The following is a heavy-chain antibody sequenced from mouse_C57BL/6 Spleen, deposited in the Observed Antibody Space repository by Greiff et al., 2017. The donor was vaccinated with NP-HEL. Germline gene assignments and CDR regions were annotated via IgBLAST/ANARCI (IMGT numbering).Heavy chain of an antibody. D-gene: IGHD1-1*01. CDR3: ARSRTITITTVVATYWYFDV. J-gene: IGHJ1*03. Sequence: QVQLQQSGPELVKPGASVKLSCKASGYTFTSYDINWVKQRPGQGLEWIGWIYPRDGSTKYNEKFKGKATLTVDTSSSTAYMELHSLTSEDSAVYFCARSRTITITTVVATYWYFDVWGTGTTVTVSS. CDR1: GYTFTSYD. CDR2: IYPRDGST. V-gene: IGHV1-85*01.